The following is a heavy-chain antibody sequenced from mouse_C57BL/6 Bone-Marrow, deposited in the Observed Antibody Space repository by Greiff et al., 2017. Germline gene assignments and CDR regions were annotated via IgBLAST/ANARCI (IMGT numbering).Heavy chain of an antibody. CDR2: ISLTYDNYAT. CDR3: TGPTVVTYYYAMDY. V-gene: IGHV6-3*01. CDR1: GFTFRNYC. J-gene: IGHJ4*01. D-gene: IGHD1-1*01. Sequence: EVKLQESVGGLVQPGGSIKLSCVASGFTFRNYCMNWVRQSPEKGLEWVSQISLTYDNYATPYAESVKGRFTISRDDSKSSVYLQMKNVSAEDTGIDYGTGPTVVTYYYAMDYWGQGTSVTVSS.